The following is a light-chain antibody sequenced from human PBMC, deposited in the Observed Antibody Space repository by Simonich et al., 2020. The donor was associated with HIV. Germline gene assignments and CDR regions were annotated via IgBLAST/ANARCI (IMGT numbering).Light chain of an antibody. J-gene: IGKJ3*01. CDR2: GAS. CDR3: QQYVSSPVT. V-gene: IGKV3-20*01. CDR1: QSFISSY. Sequence: EIVLTQSPRTLSFSPGEKATPSSSASQSFISSYLAWYQQKPAQYPRLVIYGASRRATAIPDRFSGSGSGTGLTLTISRLEPEDFALYYCQQYVSSPVTFGPGTTVYIK.